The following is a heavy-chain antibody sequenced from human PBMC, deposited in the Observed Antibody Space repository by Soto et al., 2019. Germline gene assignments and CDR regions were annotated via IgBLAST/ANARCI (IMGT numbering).Heavy chain of an antibody. CDR1: GYTFTSYD. D-gene: IGHD4-17*01. V-gene: IGHV1-8*01. CDR2: MNPNSGNT. J-gene: IGHJ6*03. CDR3: ARGIQAYGDYAYYYYMDV. Sequence: ASVKVSCKASGYTFTSYDINWVRQATGQGLEWMGWMNPNSGNTGYAQKFQGRVTMTRNTSISTAYMELSSLRSEDTAVYYCARGIQAYGDYAYYYYMDVWGKGTTVTVSS.